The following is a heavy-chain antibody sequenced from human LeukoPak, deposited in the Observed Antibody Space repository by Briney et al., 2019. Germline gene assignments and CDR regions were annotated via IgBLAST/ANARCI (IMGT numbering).Heavy chain of an antibody. D-gene: IGHD6-19*01. Sequence: GGSVRLSCAVSGHTFSRYAMRWARQAPGRGLVGVTDISGRGSGTYYSDSVKGRFTISRDNSKNTLYLQMNSLRAEDTAVYYCARHEGYSSGWYVYWGQGTLVTV. CDR3: ARHEGYSSGWYVY. CDR1: GHTFSRYA. V-gene: IGHV3-23*01. CDR2: ISGRGSGT. J-gene: IGHJ4*02.